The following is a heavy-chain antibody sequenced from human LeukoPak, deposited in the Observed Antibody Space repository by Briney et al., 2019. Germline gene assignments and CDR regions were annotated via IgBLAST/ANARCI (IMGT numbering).Heavy chain of an antibody. CDR3: AKVPYDSSGYSTYYFDY. CDR1: GFTFSSYA. J-gene: IGHJ4*02. D-gene: IGHD3-22*01. V-gene: IGHV3-23*01. Sequence: GGSLRLSCAASGFTFSSYAMSWVRQAPGKGREGVSAISGSGGSTYYADSVKGRFTISRDNSKNTLYLQMNSLRAEDTAVYYCAKVPYDSSGYSTYYFDYWGQGTLVTVSS. CDR2: ISGSGGST.